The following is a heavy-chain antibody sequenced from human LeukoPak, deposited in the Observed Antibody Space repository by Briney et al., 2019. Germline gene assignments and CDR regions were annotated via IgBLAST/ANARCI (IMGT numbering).Heavy chain of an antibody. CDR3: ARGRAVTGSTVIDY. V-gene: IGHV3-30-3*01. Sequence: GGSLRLSCAASGFSFTNYWMHWVRRAPGKALEWVATISSDGGNRYYSDSVKGRLTISRDNSKNTLYLQMNSLRPEDTAVFHCARGRAVTGSTVIDYWGQGTLVTVSS. CDR1: GFSFTNYW. J-gene: IGHJ4*02. CDR2: ISSDGGNR. D-gene: IGHD6-19*01.